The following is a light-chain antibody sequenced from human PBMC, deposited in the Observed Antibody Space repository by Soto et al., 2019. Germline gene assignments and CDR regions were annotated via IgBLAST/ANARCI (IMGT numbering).Light chain of an antibody. CDR2: LNGDGSH. CDR3: QTWGSGIQV. J-gene: IGLJ3*02. V-gene: IGLV4-69*01. CDR1: SGHSTYA. Sequence: QLVLTQSPSASASLGASVKFTCTLSSGHSTYAIAWLQQQPEKGPRYLMKLNGDGSHSKGDGIPDRFSGSSSGAERYLTISSLQSDDDADYHCQTWGSGIQVFGGGTKLTVL.